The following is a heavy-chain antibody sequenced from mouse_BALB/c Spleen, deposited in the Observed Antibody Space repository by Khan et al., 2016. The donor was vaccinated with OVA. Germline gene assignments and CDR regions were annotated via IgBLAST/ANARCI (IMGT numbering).Heavy chain of an antibody. D-gene: IGHD1-1*01. Sequence: EVELVESGGDLVKPGGSLKLSCAASGFTFSTYGMSWVRQTPDKRLEWVATISSGGSYTYYPDSVKGRFTISRDNAKNTLYLQMNSLKSEDTDMYYCARLAYYYNSEGFAYWGQGTLVTVSA. CDR1: GFTFSTYG. CDR3: ARLAYYYNSEGFAY. J-gene: IGHJ3*01. V-gene: IGHV5-6*01. CDR2: ISSGGSYT.